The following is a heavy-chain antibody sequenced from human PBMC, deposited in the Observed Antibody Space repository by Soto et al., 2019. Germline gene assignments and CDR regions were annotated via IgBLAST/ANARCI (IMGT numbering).Heavy chain of an antibody. Sequence: EAQLVESGGGLVQPGGSLRLSCAASGFTFSDFWLHWVRQTPGKGLVWVSRIKSDGGSTNYADSVKGRFTISRDNAKNTVYLQMDSLRAEDTAVYYCARGAKGAYYVDVWGKGTTVTVSS. J-gene: IGHJ6*03. CDR1: GFTFSDFW. D-gene: IGHD2-21*01. CDR2: IKSDGGST. V-gene: IGHV3-74*01. CDR3: ARGAKGAYYVDV.